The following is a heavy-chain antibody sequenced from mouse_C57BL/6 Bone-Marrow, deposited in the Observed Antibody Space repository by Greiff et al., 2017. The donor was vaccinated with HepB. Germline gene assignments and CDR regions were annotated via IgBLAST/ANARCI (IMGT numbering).Heavy chain of an antibody. J-gene: IGHJ3*01. Sequence: EVQVVESGGGLVQSGRSLRLSCATSGFTFSDFYMEWVRQAPGKGLEWIAASRNKANDYTTEYSASVKGRFIVSRDTSQSILYLQMNALRAEDTAIYYCARDAELGRGFAYWGQGTLVTVSA. V-gene: IGHV7-1*01. CDR3: ARDAELGRGFAY. CDR1: GFTFSDFY. CDR2: SRNKANDYTT. D-gene: IGHD4-1*01.